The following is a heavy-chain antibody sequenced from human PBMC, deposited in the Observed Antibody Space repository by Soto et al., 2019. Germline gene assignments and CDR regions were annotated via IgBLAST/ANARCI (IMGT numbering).Heavy chain of an antibody. CDR2: ISGSGGST. J-gene: IGHJ5*02. Sequence: GGSLRLSCAASGFTFSSYAMSWVRQAPGKGLEWVSAISGSGGSTYYADSVKGRFTISRDNSKNTLYLQMNSLRAEDTAVYYCAHFTFYSSSWYLEWFDPWGQGTLVTVSS. CDR1: GFTFSSYA. D-gene: IGHD6-13*01. V-gene: IGHV3-23*01. CDR3: AHFTFYSSSWYLEWFDP.